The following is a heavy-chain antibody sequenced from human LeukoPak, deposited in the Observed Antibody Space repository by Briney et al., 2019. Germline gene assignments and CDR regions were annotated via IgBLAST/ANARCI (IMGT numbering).Heavy chain of an antibody. CDR3: ARSSIAVAGTGDY. J-gene: IGHJ4*02. D-gene: IGHD6-19*01. CDR1: GYTFTGYY. V-gene: IGHV1-2*04. CDR2: INPNSGGT. Sequence: APVKVSCKASGYTFTGYYMHWVRQAPGQGLEWMGWINPNSGGTNYAQKFQGWVTMTRDTSISTAYMELSRLRSDDTAVYYCARSSIAVAGTGDYWGQGTLVTVSS.